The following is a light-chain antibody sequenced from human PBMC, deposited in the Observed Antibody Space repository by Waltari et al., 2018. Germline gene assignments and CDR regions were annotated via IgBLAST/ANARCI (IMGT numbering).Light chain of an antibody. CDR3: GTWDSSLSVGV. Sequence: QSVLTQPPPVSAAPGQKVTIPCSGSSPNIGNNYVSWYQHFPGTAPNLLIYENNKRPLGIPDRFFGSKSGTSATLDIHGLQTGDEADYYCGTWDSSLSVGVLGGGTKVTVL. J-gene: IGLJ2*01. V-gene: IGLV1-51*02. CDR1: SPNIGNNY. CDR2: ENN.